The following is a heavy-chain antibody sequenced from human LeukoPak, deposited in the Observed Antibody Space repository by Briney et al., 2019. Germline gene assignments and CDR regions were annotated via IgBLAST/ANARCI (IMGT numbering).Heavy chain of an antibody. J-gene: IGHJ4*02. CDR3: ARVDYTVSPPYYFDY. Sequence: SETLSLTCTVSGGSISTYYWSWIRQPPGKRLEWIGYIYYRGSTNYNPSLKSRVTISVDTSKNQFSLKVTSVTAADTAVYYCARVDYTVSPPYYFDYWGQGTLVTVSS. V-gene: IGHV4-59*01. CDR1: GGSISTYY. CDR2: IYYRGST. D-gene: IGHD4-17*01.